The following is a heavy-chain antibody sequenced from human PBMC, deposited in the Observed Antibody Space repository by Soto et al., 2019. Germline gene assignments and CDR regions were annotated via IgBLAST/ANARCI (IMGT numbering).Heavy chain of an antibody. Sequence: EVQLVESGGDLVQPGGSLRLSCAASGFTFSGYWMGWVRQAPGKGLEWVATIMKDGGVKKYVDSVKGRFTISRDNVKNSLFLQMNSLRAEDTAVYYCARDRDYYEADYWGQGTLVTVSS. J-gene: IGHJ4*01. CDR1: GFTFSGYW. D-gene: IGHD3-22*01. CDR3: ARDRDYYEADY. V-gene: IGHV3-7*01. CDR2: IMKDGGVK.